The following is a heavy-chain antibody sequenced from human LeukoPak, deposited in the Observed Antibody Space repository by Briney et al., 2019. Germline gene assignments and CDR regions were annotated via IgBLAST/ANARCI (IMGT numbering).Heavy chain of an antibody. J-gene: IGHJ5*02. CDR3: VAERYSDGCCWFDP. Sequence: GASVKVSCKTSGFTFSSSTVQWVRQSRGQRLEWRGWIGLGSGDTKYAQRVQERLTLTRDMSTNTAYMELSSLRSEDTAVYYCVAERYSDGCCWFDPWGQGTLVTVSS. CDR1: GFTFSSST. V-gene: IGHV1-58*01. D-gene: IGHD6-25*01. CDR2: IGLGSGDT.